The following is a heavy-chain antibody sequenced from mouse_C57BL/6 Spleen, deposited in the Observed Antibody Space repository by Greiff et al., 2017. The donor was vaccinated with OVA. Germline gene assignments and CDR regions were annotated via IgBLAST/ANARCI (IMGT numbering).Heavy chain of an antibody. CDR3: ARAPHDGYYGFAY. V-gene: IGHV1-64*01. CDR2: IHPNSGST. Sequence: QVQLQQPGAELVKPGASVKLSCKASGYTFTSYWMHWVKQRPGQGLEWIGMIHPNSGSTNYNEKFKSKATLTVDKSSSTAYMQLSSLTSEDSAVYYCARAPHDGYYGFAYWGQGTLVTVSA. D-gene: IGHD2-3*01. J-gene: IGHJ3*01. CDR1: GYTFTSYW.